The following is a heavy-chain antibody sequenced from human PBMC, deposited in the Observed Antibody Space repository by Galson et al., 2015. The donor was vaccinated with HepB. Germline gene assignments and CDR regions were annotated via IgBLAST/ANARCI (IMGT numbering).Heavy chain of an antibody. V-gene: IGHV3-11*01. CDR3: ARASVGITMVRGVCED. CDR2: ISSSGSTI. Sequence: SLRLSCAASGFTFSDYYMSWIRQAPGKGLEWVSYISSSGSTIYYADSVKGRFTISRDNAKNSLYLQMNSLRAEDTAVYYCARASVGITMVRGVCEDWGQGTLVTVSS. J-gene: IGHJ4*02. D-gene: IGHD3-10*01. CDR1: GFTFSDYY.